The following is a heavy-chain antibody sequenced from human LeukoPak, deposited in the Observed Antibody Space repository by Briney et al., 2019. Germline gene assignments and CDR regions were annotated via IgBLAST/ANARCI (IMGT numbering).Heavy chain of an antibody. V-gene: IGHV1-2*02. J-gene: IGHJ4*02. Sequence: GASVKVSCKTSGYTFITFYMHWVRQAPGQGHEWMGWINPYSGGSEYGQKFQGRVTFTSDTSSTTIYMEVRSLKSDDTAVYYCARDMTGGILARATSFDHWGQGTLVTVSS. CDR1: GYTFITFY. CDR3: ARDMTGGILARATSFDH. CDR2: INPYSGGS. D-gene: IGHD2-15*01.